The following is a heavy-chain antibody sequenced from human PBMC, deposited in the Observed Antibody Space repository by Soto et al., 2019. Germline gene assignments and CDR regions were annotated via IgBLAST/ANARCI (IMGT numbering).Heavy chain of an antibody. Sequence: GESLKISCEGSGFSFSKYTFGWVLQIPGKGLEWMGVVHPGDSDTRYSPSFQGQVTISADKSSSTAYLQLSSLKASDTAMYYCTLSYGDSSYYYNRMDVWGQGTTVTVSS. D-gene: IGHD4-17*01. CDR1: GFSFSKYT. V-gene: IGHV5-51*01. CDR2: VHPGDSDT. J-gene: IGHJ6*02. CDR3: TLSYGDSSYYYNRMDV.